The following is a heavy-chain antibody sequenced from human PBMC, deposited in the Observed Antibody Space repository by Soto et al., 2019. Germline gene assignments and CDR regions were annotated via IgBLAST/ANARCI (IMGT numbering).Heavy chain of an antibody. J-gene: IGHJ5*02. CDR3: ASRVSGGYCSGGSCYSSNWFDP. Sequence: ASETLSLTCAVSGGSISSSNWWSWVRQPPGKGLEWIGEIYHSGSTNYNPSLKSRVTISVDKSKNQFSLKLSSVTAADTAVYYCASRVSGGYCSGGSCYSSNWFDPWGQGTLVTVSS. CDR1: GGSISSSNW. CDR2: IYHSGST. V-gene: IGHV4-4*02. D-gene: IGHD2-15*01.